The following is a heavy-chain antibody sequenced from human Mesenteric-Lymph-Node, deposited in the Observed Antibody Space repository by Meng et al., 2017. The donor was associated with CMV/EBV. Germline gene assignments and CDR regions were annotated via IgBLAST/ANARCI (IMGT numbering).Heavy chain of an antibody. CDR2: INPNSGDT. J-gene: IGHJ5*02. Sequence: ASVKVSCKASGYTFTVYYMHWVRQAPGQGLEWMGWINPNSGDTNYTQKFQGRVTMTRDTSISTAYMDLSSLTSDDTAVYYCAREGVVVPADSGTNWFDPWGQGTLVTVSS. D-gene: IGHD2-2*01. CDR1: GYTFTVYY. V-gene: IGHV1-2*02. CDR3: AREGVVVPADSGTNWFDP.